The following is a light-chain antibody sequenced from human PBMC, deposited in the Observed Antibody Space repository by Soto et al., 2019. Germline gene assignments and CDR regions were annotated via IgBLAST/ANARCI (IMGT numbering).Light chain of an antibody. Sequence: QSLLTTPPSASGAPGQRVTISCTWNSSNIGRHYDVHWYQQRPGTAPKLLIYGNSNRPSGVPDRFSASKSGSSASLAITGLQAEDEAEYYCPSYDSRLSYVFGPGTKVTVL. V-gene: IGLV1-40*01. CDR3: PSYDSRLSYV. CDR1: SSNIGRHYD. J-gene: IGLJ1*01. CDR2: GNS.